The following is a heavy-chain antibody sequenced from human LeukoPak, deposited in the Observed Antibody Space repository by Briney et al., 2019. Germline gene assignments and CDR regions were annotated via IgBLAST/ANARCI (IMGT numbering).Heavy chain of an antibody. D-gene: IGHD2-15*01. CDR2: ISSSSSYI. V-gene: IGHV3-21*01. CDR3: ARGSRAGSGGSCSDC. Sequence: GGSLRLSCAASGFTFSSYSMNWVRQAPGKGLEWVSSISSSSSYIYYADSVKGRFTISRDNAKISLYLQMNSLRAEDTAVYYCARGSRAGSGGSCSDCWGQGTLVTVSS. J-gene: IGHJ4*02. CDR1: GFTFSSYS.